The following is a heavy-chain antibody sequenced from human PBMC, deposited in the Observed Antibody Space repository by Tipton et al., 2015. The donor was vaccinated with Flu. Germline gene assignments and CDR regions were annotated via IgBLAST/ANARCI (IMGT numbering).Heavy chain of an antibody. CDR3: ARQLSVGATSGFDY. CDR2: IYHSGST. CDR1: GYSISSGYY. Sequence: LRLSCAVSGYSISSGYYWGWIRQPPGKGLEWIGSIYHSGSTYYNPSLKSRVTISVDTSKNQFSLKLSSVTAADTAMYYCARQLSVGATSGFDYWGQGTLVTVSS. V-gene: IGHV4-38-2*01. D-gene: IGHD1-26*01. J-gene: IGHJ4*02.